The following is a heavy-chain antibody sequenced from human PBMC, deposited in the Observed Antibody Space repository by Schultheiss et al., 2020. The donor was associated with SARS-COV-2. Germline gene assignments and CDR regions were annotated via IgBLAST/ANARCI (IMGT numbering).Heavy chain of an antibody. CDR2: INHSGST. D-gene: IGHD3-22*01. CDR3: ARGGGLGKTYYYDSSGYSHSEGSYSMDV. CDR1: NGSINSASYY. J-gene: IGHJ6*02. Sequence: ETLSLTCIVSNGSINSASYYWNWIRQHPGKWLEWIGEINHSGSTNYNPSLKSRVTISVDTSKNQFSLKLSSVTAADTAVYYCARGGGLGKTYYYDSSGYSHSEGSYSMDVWGQGTTVTVSS. V-gene: IGHV4-39*01.